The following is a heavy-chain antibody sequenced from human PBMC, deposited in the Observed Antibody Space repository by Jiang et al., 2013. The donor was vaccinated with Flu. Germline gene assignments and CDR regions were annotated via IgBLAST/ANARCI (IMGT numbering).Heavy chain of an antibody. J-gene: IGHJ4*02. Sequence: SLTCIVSGGSASSGQNYWSWLRQPAGKGPEWIGRIYTSGTTNXNPSLKSRVTISADTSKNQFSLKLGSVTAADTAMYYCAREEVAGIVDYWGQGTLVTVSS. V-gene: IGHV4-61*02. CDR2: IYTSGTT. D-gene: IGHD6-19*01. CDR3: AREEVAGIVDY. CDR1: GGSASSGQNY.